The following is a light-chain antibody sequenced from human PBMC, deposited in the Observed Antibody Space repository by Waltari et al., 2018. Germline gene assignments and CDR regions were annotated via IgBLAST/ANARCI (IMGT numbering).Light chain of an antibody. CDR2: KTS. CDR1: QSISSW. CDR3: QHYDTYSAT. Sequence: DSQMTQSPSTLSASVGDRVIITCRASQSISSWLAWYQQKAGKAPKLLIYKTSILESGVPSRFSGGGSGTEFTLTISRLQPDDFVTYYCQHYDTYSATFGRGTKVEIK. V-gene: IGKV1-5*03. J-gene: IGKJ4*02.